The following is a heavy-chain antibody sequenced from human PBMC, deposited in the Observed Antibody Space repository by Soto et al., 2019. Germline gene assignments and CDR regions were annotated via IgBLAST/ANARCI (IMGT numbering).Heavy chain of an antibody. J-gene: IGHJ6*02. CDR1: GFTFSSYS. V-gene: IGHV3-48*02. CDR3: VRGLPGDQTSFWYGMVV. CDR2: ISSSSNTI. D-gene: IGHD7-27*01. Sequence: EVQLVESGGGLVQPGGSLRLSCAASGFTFSSYSMNWVRQAPGKGLQWISYISSSSNTIYYADSVKGRFTISRDYAKNSLYLQMNSLQDEHTAVYYCVRGLPGDQTSFWYGMVVWGQGTTVTSP.